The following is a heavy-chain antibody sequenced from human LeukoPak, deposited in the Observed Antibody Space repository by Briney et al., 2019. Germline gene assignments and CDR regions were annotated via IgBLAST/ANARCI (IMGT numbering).Heavy chain of an antibody. CDR1: GFTLSSYW. D-gene: IGHD3-10*01. CDR2: IKQDGSEK. V-gene: IGHV3-7*01. J-gene: IGHJ4*02. Sequence: GGSLRLSCAAAGFTLSSYWMSWVRQAPGKGLEWVANIKQDGSEKYYVDSVEGRFTISRDNAKNSLYLQMNSLRAEYTAVYYCARDFMAPFDYWGQGTLVTVSS. CDR3: ARDFMAPFDY.